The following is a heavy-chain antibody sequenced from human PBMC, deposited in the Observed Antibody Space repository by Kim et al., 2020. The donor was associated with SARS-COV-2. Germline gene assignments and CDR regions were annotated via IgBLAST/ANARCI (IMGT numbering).Heavy chain of an antibody. V-gene: IGHV4-39*01. Sequence: SETLSLTCTVSGGSISSSSYYWGWIRQPPGKGLEWIGSIYYSGSTYYNPSLKSRVTISVDTSKNQFSLKLSSVTAADTAVYYCARGANVLSPARLYYFDYWGQGTLVTVSS. CDR3: ARGANVLSPARLYYFDY. CDR1: GGSISSSSYY. J-gene: IGHJ4*02. D-gene: IGHD6-6*01. CDR2: IYYSGST.